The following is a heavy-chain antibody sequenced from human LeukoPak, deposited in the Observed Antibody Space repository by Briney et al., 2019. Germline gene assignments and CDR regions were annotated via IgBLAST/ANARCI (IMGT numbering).Heavy chain of an antibody. Sequence: GGSLRLTCAVSGFTFSSYGMHWVRQAPGKGLERVSFIRYDGSNKYYADSVKGRFTISRDNSKNTLYLQMNSLRAEDTAVYYCAKDETTVVTPGAFDISGQGTMVTVSS. CDR3: AKDETTVVTPGAFDI. J-gene: IGHJ3*02. D-gene: IGHD4-23*01. CDR1: GFTFSSYG. V-gene: IGHV3-30*02. CDR2: IRYDGSNK.